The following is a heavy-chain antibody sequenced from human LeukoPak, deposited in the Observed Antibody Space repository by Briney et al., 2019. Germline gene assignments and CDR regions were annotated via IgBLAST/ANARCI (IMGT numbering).Heavy chain of an antibody. D-gene: IGHD6-19*01. CDR2: FYYSGNT. CDR3: ARHEQWLVLLKY. V-gene: IGHV4-39*01. CDR1: GDSTSSSRNY. Sequence: PSETLSLTCTVSGDSTSSSRNYWGWIRQPPGKGLEWIGSFYYSGNTYYNPSLKSRVTISVDTSKNQFSLKLSSVTAADTAVYSCARHEQWLVLLKYWGQGTLVTVSS. J-gene: IGHJ4*02.